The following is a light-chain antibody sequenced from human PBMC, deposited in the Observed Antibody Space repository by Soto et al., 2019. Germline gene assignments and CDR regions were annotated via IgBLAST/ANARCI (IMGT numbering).Light chain of an antibody. Sequence: DIQMTQSPSSLSASVGDRVTITCRASQSISSYLNWYQQKPGKAPKLLIYAASSLQSGVPSRFXGSGSGTXXXXXXXSLQPEDFATYYCQQSYSTPWTFGQGTKVEIK. J-gene: IGKJ1*01. CDR2: AAS. CDR3: QQSYSTPWT. CDR1: QSISSY. V-gene: IGKV1-39*01.